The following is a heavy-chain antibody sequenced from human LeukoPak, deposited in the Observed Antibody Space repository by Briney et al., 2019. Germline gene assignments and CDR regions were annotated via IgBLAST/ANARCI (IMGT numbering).Heavy chain of an antibody. Sequence: MASETLSLTCAVYGGSFSGYYWSWIRQPPGKGLEWIGEINQSGSTNYNPSLKSRVTISVDTSKNQFSLKLSSVTAADTAVYYCGSLGRGVIPFDYWGQGTLVTVSS. CDR2: INQSGST. V-gene: IGHV4-34*01. CDR3: GSLGRGVIPFDY. J-gene: IGHJ4*02. CDR1: GGSFSGYY. D-gene: IGHD3-10*01.